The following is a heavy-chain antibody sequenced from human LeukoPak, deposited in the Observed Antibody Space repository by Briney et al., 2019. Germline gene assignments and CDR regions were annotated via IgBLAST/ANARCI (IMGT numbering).Heavy chain of an antibody. V-gene: IGHV3-53*01. J-gene: IGHJ4*02. CDR3: ARTYYYDSSGYSFDY. CDR1: GFTVSSNY. D-gene: IGHD3-22*01. Sequence: PGGSLRLSCAASGFTVSSNYMSWVRQAPGKGLEWVPVIYSGGSTYYADSVKGRFTISRDNSKNTLYLQMNSLRAEDTAVYYCARTYYYDSSGYSFDYWGQGTLVTVSS. CDR2: IYSGGST.